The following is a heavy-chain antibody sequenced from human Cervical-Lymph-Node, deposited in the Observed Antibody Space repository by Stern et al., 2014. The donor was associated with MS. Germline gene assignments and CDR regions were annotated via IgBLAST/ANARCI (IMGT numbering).Heavy chain of an antibody. CDR2: IYSRGRT. Sequence: VQLVESGPGVVKPSQTLSLICTVSGDSINQGGYSWSWFRQHAPHALARIGSIYSRGRTDDNPSLESRASITMDTSKSQLSLTMTSVTAADTAVYYCARGTTGTEAYFQYWGQGTLVTVSS. CDR3: ARGTTGTEAYFQY. V-gene: IGHV4-31*03. J-gene: IGHJ1*01. CDR1: GDSINQGGYS. D-gene: IGHD1-1*01.